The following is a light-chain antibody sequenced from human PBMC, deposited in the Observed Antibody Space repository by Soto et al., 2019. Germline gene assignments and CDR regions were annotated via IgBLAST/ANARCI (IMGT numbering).Light chain of an antibody. V-gene: IGLV2-14*03. CDR2: DVN. CDR1: GSDVGGYNY. Sequence: QSALTQPASVSGSPGQSITVSCTGTGSDVGGYNYVSWYQQYPGKAPKLMIYDVNKWPSGVSNRFSGSKSGNTASLTISGLQVEDEADYYCSSYTSTNVLVFGVGTKLTVL. J-gene: IGLJ1*01. CDR3: SSYTSTNVLV.